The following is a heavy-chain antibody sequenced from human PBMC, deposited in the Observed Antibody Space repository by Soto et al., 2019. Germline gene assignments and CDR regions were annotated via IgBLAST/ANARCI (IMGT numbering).Heavy chain of an antibody. J-gene: IGHJ4*02. CDR1: GDSVSSNSAA. CDR2: TYYRSKWYN. D-gene: IGHD3-9*01. Sequence: SQTLSLTCAFSGDSVSSNSAAWNWIRQSPSRGLEWLGRTYYRSKWYNDYAVSVKSRITINPDTSKNQFSLQLNSVTPEDTAVYYCARDRASWDYDILTGYYYFDYWGQGTLVTVSS. CDR3: ARDRASWDYDILTGYYYFDY. V-gene: IGHV6-1*01.